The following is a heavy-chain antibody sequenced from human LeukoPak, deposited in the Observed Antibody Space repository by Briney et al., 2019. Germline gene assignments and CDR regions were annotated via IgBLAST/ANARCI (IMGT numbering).Heavy chain of an antibody. CDR3: ARDRENQYFDY. V-gene: IGHV3-33*01. Sequence: PGRSLRLSCAASGFTFGNHGMYWVRQAPGKGLEWVTTIWYDGSNKYYADTVKGRFTISRDNSRHTLYLQMNSLRAEDTAVYYCARDRENQYFDYWGQGTLVTVSS. J-gene: IGHJ4*02. CDR2: IWYDGSNK. CDR1: GFTFGNHG. D-gene: IGHD1-14*01.